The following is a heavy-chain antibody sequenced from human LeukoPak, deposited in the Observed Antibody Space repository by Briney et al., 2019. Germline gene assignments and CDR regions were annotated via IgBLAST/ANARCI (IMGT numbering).Heavy chain of an antibody. J-gene: IGHJ4*02. D-gene: IGHD1-1*01. CDR3: VPSNNFYYFDY. CDR1: GYXFTGYY. Sequence: ASVKVSCKTSGYXFTGYYIHWVRQAPGQGLEWMGWINPKSGGTSYPQKFQGRVSMTRDTSISTAYMELSRLRSDDTAVYYCVPSNNFYYFDYWGQGTLVTVSS. CDR2: INPKSGGT. V-gene: IGHV1-2*02.